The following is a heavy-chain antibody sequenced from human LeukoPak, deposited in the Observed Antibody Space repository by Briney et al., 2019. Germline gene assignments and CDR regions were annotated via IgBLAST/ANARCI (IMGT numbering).Heavy chain of an antibody. CDR3: ARDYNWFDP. Sequence: KPSETLSLTCTVYGGSFSDYYWSWIRQPPGKGLEWIGEINHSGSTNYNPSLKSRVTISVDTSKNQFSLKLSSVTAADTAVYYCARDYNWFDPWGQGTLVTVSS. J-gene: IGHJ5*02. CDR1: GGSFSDYY. CDR2: INHSGST. V-gene: IGHV4-34*01.